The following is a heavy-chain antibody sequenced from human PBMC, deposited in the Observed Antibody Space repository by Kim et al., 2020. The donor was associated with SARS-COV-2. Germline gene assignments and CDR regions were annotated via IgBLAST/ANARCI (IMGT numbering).Heavy chain of an antibody. D-gene: IGHD6-13*01. Sequence: GGSLRLSCSASGFTFSSYAMHWVRQAPGKGLEYVSAISSNGGSTYYADSMKGRFTISRDNSKNTLYLQMSSLRAEDTAVYYCVRGIAAASPYGMDVWGQGTTVTVSS. CDR3: VRGIAAASPYGMDV. V-gene: IGHV3-64D*09. CDR1: GFTFSSYA. CDR2: ISSNGGST. J-gene: IGHJ6*02.